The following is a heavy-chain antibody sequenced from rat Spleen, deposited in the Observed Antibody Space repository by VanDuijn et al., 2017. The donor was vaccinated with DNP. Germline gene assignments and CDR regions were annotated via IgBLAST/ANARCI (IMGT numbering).Heavy chain of an antibody. J-gene: IGHJ2*01. D-gene: IGHD1-4*01. V-gene: IGHV5-29*01. CDR3: ARHAYPGHSYFDY. CDR1: GFTFSNYD. Sequence: EVQLVESDGGLVQPGRSLKLSCAASGFTFSNYDMAWVRQAPTKGLEWVATLGYAGSNTYYRDSVKGRFTISRDHARNTLFLQVDSLRSEDTATYYCARHAYPGHSYFDYWGQGVMVTVSS. CDR2: LGYAGSNT.